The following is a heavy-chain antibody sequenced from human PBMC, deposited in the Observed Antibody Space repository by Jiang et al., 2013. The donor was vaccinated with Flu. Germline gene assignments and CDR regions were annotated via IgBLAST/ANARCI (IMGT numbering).Heavy chain of an antibody. CDR1: GGSISSTNSY. Sequence: TCTVSGGSISSTNSYWGWIRQSPGKGLEWIGGFYYTGSTYYNPSLRSLVTISVDTSKNQFSLELTSVTAADTAVYYCARGPFYYASDLQGPFDYWGQGTLVAVSS. CDR3: ARGPFYYASDLQGPFDY. D-gene: IGHD3-10*01. V-gene: IGHV4-39*01. CDR2: FYYTGST. J-gene: IGHJ4*02.